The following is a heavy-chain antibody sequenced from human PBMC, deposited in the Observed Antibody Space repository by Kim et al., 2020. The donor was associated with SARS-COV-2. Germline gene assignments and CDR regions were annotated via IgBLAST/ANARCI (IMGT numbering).Heavy chain of an antibody. CDR3: AKDFSSSWYLSDYYYGMDV. CDR1: GFTFDDYT. CDR2: ISWDGGST. D-gene: IGHD6-13*01. V-gene: IGHV3-43*01. Sequence: GGSLRLSCAASGFTFDDYTMHWVRQAPGKGLEWVSLISWDGGSTYYADSVKGRFTISRDNSKNSLYLQMNSLRTEDTALYYCAKDFSSSWYLSDYYYGMDVWGQGTTVTVSS. J-gene: IGHJ6*02.